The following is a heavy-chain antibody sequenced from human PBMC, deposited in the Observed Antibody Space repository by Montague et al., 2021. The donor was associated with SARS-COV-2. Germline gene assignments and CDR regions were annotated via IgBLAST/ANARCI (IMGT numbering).Heavy chain of an antibody. Sequence: PALVKPTQTLTLTCTFSGFSLNSRGVGVGWIRQPPGKALGCLALIYWNDDKRYGPSLKTRLTVTKDTSKNQVVLTMTNMDPVDTATYYCAHKNSGWPIEFGYWGQGALVTVSS. V-gene: IGHV2-5*01. CDR3: AHKNSGWPIEFGY. CDR2: IYWNDDK. D-gene: IGHD6-19*01. J-gene: IGHJ4*02. CDR1: GFSLNSRGVG.